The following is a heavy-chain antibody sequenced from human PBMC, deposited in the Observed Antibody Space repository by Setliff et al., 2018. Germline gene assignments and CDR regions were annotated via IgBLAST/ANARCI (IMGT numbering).Heavy chain of an antibody. CDR2: INHSGST. J-gene: IGHJ4*02. CDR1: GGSFSTYY. Sequence: SETLSLTCAVYGGSFSTYYWIWIRQPPGKGLEWIGEINHSGSTNYNPSLKSRVTISVDTSKNQFSLKLSSVTAADTAVYYCARGTQAYTSWTDSALGYWGKGTLVTVSS. D-gene: IGHD2-15*01. V-gene: IGHV4-34*01. CDR3: ARGTQAYTSWTDSALGY.